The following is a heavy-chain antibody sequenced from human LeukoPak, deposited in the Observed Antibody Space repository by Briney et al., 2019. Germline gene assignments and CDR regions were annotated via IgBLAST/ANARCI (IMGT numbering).Heavy chain of an antibody. CDR1: GYTFTGYY. CDR2: INPNSGGT. Sequence: ASVKVSCKASGYTFTGYYMHWVRQAPGQGLEWMGWINPNSGGTNYAQKFQGWVTMTRDTSISTAYMELSRLRSDDTAVYYCARGTPRNQLLLYHFDYWDQGTLVTVSS. CDR3: ARGTPRNQLLLYHFDY. V-gene: IGHV1-2*04. D-gene: IGHD2-2*02. J-gene: IGHJ4*02.